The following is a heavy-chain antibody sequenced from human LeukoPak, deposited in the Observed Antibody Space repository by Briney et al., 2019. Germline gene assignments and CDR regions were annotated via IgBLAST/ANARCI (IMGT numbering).Heavy chain of an antibody. CDR2: IWYDGSNK. J-gene: IGHJ6*02. D-gene: IGHD3-16*01. CDR1: GFTFSSYG. CDR3: ARDLCGGGYCYGMDV. V-gene: IGHV3-33*01. Sequence: GGSLRLSCAASGFTFSSYGMHWVRQAPGKGLEWVAVIWYDGSNKYYPDSVKGRFTISRDNSKNTLYLQMKSLRAEDTAVYYCARDLCGGGYCYGMDVRGQGTTVTVSS.